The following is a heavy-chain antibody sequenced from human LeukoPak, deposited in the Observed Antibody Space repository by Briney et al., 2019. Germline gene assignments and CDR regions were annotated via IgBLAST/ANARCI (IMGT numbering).Heavy chain of an antibody. D-gene: IGHD1-26*01. J-gene: IGHJ6*02. CDR3: AKLYSGSFHYYGLDV. CDR2: VSGSGGST. V-gene: IGHV3-23*01. Sequence: GGSLRLSCAASGFTFSSFAMSWVRQAPGKGLEWVSGVSGSGGSTYYADSVEGRFTISRDKSKNTLYLQMNSLRAEDTAVYYCAKLYSGSFHYYGLDVWGQGTTVSVSS. CDR1: GFTFSSFA.